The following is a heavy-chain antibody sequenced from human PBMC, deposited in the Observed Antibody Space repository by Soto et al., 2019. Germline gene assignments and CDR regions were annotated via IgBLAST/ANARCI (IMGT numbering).Heavy chain of an antibody. J-gene: IGHJ5*02. CDR2: IDPHSGGT. CDR1: GYSFTDFDYY. V-gene: IGHV1-2*02. CDR3: ASPVHVGLDP. Sequence: QLQLVQSGAEVKKPGASVKVSCKSSGYSFTDFDYYIHWVRQAPGQVLEWMGWIDPHSGGTNYAQRFQGRVTLTRDTSLTTAYMELSSLRSDDTAVYYCASPVHVGLDPWGQGTLVSVSS. D-gene: IGHD1-1*01.